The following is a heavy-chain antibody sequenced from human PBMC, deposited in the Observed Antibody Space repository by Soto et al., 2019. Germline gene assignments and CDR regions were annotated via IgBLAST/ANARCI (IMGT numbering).Heavy chain of an antibody. D-gene: IGHD2-2*01. CDR2: INPNSDST. V-gene: IGHV1-2*02. Sequence: ASVKVSCEASGYTFTDNYIHWVRQAPGQGLEWVGWINPNSDSTDYAQKFQGRVTMTRDTSISTAYMEVSRLRSDDTAVYYCARERGYCSSSTCYSYALDVWGQGTTVTVSS. CDR1: GYTFTDNY. J-gene: IGHJ6*02. CDR3: ARERGYCSSSTCYSYALDV.